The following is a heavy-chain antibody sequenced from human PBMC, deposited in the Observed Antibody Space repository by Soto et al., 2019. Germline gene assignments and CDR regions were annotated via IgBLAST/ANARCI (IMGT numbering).Heavy chain of an antibody. CDR3: ATADGFGVVTPFFEY. CDR2: SSYRGNT. Sequence: QLQLQESGPGLVKPSETLSLTCTVSGGSISSSNYYWGWIRQTPGKGLEWIGSSSYRGNTHYIPSLKSRVTIYVDTSKNQFSLNLYSVTAADTAVYYCATADGFGVVTPFFEYWGQGTLVTVSS. CDR1: GGSISSSNYY. J-gene: IGHJ4*02. V-gene: IGHV4-39*01. D-gene: IGHD3-3*01.